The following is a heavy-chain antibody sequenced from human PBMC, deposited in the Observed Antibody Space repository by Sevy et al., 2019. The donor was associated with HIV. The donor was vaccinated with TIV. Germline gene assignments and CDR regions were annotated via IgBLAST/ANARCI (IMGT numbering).Heavy chain of an antibody. CDR3: ASGGRHYYDSSGYYEFGTFDY. J-gene: IGHJ4*02. D-gene: IGHD3-22*01. V-gene: IGHV4-59*01. CDR1: GGSISSYY. Sequence: SETLSLTCTVSGGSISSYYWRWIRQPPGKGLEWIGYIYYSGSTNYNPSLKSRVTISVDTSKNQFSMKLSSVTAADTAVYYCASGGRHYYDSSGYYEFGTFDYWGQGTLVTVSS. CDR2: IYYSGST.